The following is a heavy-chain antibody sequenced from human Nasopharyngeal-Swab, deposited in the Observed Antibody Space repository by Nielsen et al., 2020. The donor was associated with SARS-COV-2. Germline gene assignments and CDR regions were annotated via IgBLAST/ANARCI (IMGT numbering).Heavy chain of an antibody. V-gene: IGHV3-15*01. D-gene: IGHD6-19*01. CDR2: IKRKADGGTV. Sequence: GESLKISCAASGFVFSSVWMSWVRQAPGKGLEWVGRIKRKADGGTVEYATAVRGRFSIYRDDSRNTLFLQMNRLKTEDTAVYYCTTLHRTGWFWGQGTLVTVSS. CDR3: TTLHRTGWF. J-gene: IGHJ4*02. CDR1: GFVFSSVW.